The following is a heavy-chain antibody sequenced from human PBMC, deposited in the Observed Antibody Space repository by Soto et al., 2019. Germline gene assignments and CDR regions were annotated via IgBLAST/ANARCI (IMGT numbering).Heavy chain of an antibody. CDR3: ARVCPSTSCYNWEDYYYYGMDV. Sequence: GAAVKVSCKASGCTFSSYAISWVRQAPGQGLEWMGGIIPIFGTANYAQKFQGRVTITADKSTSTAYMELSSLRSEDTAVYYCARVCPSTSCYNWEDYYYYGMDVWGQGTTVTVSS. D-gene: IGHD2-2*02. CDR2: IIPIFGTA. J-gene: IGHJ6*02. CDR1: GCTFSSYA. V-gene: IGHV1-69*06.